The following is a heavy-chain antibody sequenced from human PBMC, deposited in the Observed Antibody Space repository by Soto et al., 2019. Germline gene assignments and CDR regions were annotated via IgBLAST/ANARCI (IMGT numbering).Heavy chain of an antibody. D-gene: IGHD3-16*01. CDR2: ISSSSSTI. Sequence: GGSLRLSCAASGFTFSSYSMNWVRQAPGKGLEWVSYISSSSSTIYYADSVKGRFTISRDNAKNSLYLQMNSLRDEDTAVYYCARENPHGRAGAVIKGYYYYGWEVWDKGT. J-gene: IGHJ6*04. CDR3: ARENPHGRAGAVIKGYYYYGWEV. V-gene: IGHV3-48*02. CDR1: GFTFSSYS.